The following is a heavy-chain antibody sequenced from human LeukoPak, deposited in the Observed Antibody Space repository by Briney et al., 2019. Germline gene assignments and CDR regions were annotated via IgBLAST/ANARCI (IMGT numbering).Heavy chain of an antibody. CDR1: GFTFSGFS. CDR3: VRDFNWAFDS. V-gene: IGHV3-48*01. J-gene: IGHJ4*02. Sequence: GGSLSLSCAASGFTFSGFSLNWVRQAPGKGLEWISNIRPSGSHMYYAASVKGRFTISRDSATNSLYLQMNNLKVDDSAVYFCVRDFNWAFDSWGQGTLVTVSS. D-gene: IGHD7-27*01. CDR2: IRPSGSHM.